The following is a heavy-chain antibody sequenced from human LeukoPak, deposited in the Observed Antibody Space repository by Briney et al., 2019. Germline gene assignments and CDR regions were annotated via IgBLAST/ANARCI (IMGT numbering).Heavy chain of an antibody. CDR1: GFTFSNFG. V-gene: IGHV3-33*06. D-gene: IGHD3-22*01. CDR3: AKEENDCNGYYYDY. CDR2: IWYDGNNK. Sequence: GRFLRLSCAASGFTFSNFGMHWVRQAPGKGLEWVAVIWYDGNNKSYADSVKGRFTISRDNSKNTLYLQMNSLRAEDTAVYYCAKEENDCNGYYYDYWGQGTLVTVSS. J-gene: IGHJ4*02.